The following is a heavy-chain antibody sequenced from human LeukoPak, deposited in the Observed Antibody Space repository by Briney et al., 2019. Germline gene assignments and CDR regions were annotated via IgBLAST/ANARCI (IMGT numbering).Heavy chain of an antibody. D-gene: IGHD4-17*01. V-gene: IGHV1-2*02. Sequence: ASVKVSCKASGYIFTSYGISWVRQAPGQGLEWMGWINPNSGGTNYAQKFQGRVTMTRDTSISTAYMELSRLRSDDTAVYYCASNGDYVSGYYYYMDVWGKGTTVTVSS. CDR3: ASNGDYVSGYYYYMDV. CDR2: INPNSGGT. CDR1: GYIFTSYG. J-gene: IGHJ6*03.